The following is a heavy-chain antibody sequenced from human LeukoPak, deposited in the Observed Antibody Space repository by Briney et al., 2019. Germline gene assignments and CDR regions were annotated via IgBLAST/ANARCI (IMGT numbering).Heavy chain of an antibody. CDR1: GGSISSSTYY. Sequence: SETLSLTCTVSGGSISSSTYYWGWIRQPPGKGLEWIGSFYYSGSTYYNASLKSRVTISVDTSKNQFSLELSSVTAADTAVYYCTTTTRGWYGVGDYWGQGTLVTVSS. CDR3: TTTTRGWYGVGDY. J-gene: IGHJ4*02. CDR2: FYYSGST. V-gene: IGHV4-39*01. D-gene: IGHD6-19*01.